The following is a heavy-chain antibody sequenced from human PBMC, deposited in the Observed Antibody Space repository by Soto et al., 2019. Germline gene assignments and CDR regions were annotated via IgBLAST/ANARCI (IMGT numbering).Heavy chain of an antibody. CDR2: IKSRSHGETI. D-gene: IGHD3-16*02. CDR1: GFTFNKAW. V-gene: IGHV3-15*01. Sequence: GGSLRLSCAASGFTFNKAWMSWVRQAPGKGLEWVGRIKSRSHGETIEYAAPVRGRFIISRDDSENTLYLQMNSLRTEDTGVYHCLTLGEVIVEYWGRGTLVTVSS. CDR3: LTLGEVIVEY. J-gene: IGHJ4*02.